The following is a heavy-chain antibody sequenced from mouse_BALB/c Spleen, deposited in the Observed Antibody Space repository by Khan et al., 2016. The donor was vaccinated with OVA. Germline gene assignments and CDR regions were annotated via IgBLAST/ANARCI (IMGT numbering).Heavy chain of an antibody. CDR3: VRDGAYHRNDGWFAY. J-gene: IGHJ3*01. Sequence: QIQLVQSGAELARPGASVKMSCKASGYTFTSYTIHWIKKRPGQGLEWIGYINPSNGHTNYNQKFKDKATLTTDKSSTTAYLQLSSLTSDDSAVYNCVRDGAYHRNDGWFAYWGQGTLVTVSA. CDR1: GYTFTSYT. V-gene: IGHV1-4*01. CDR2: INPSNGHT. D-gene: IGHD2-14*01.